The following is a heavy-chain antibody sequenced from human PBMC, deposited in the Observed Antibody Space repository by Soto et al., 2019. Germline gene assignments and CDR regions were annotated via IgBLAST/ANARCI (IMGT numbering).Heavy chain of an antibody. D-gene: IGHD2-21*01. J-gene: IGHJ5*02. CDR3: ASARHIGP. CDR1: GFTFSSYW. V-gene: IGHV3-7*01. CDR2: IKQDGSEK. Sequence: GGSLRHSCAASGFTFSSYWMSWVRQAPGKGLEWVANIKQDGSEKNYVDSVKGRFTISRDNAKNSLYLQMNSLRADDTAVYYCASARHIGPWGQGTLVTVSS.